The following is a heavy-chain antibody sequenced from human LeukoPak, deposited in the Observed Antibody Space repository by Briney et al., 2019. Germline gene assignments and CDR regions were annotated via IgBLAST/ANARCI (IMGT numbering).Heavy chain of an antibody. CDR3: ARAYSSSWYLLDY. D-gene: IGHD6-13*01. CDR1: GFTFSSYS. V-gene: IGHV3-21*01. CDR2: ISSSSSYI. Sequence: KPGGSLRLSCAASGFTFSSYSMNWVRQAPGKGREWVSSISSSSSYIYYADSVKGRFTISRDNAKNSLYLQMNSLRAEDTAVYYCARAYSSSWYLLDYWGQGTLVTVSS. J-gene: IGHJ4*02.